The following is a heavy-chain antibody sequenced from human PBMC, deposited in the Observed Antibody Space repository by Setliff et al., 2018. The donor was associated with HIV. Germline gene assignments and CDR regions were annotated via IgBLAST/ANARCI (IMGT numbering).Heavy chain of an antibody. Sequence: LRLSCTVSGFTVTNAWMNWARQAPGKGLEWVGHIQSRAHGEAINYTAPLKGRFTISRDDSKNTLYLQMNSLKTEDTAVYYCNTVDDPILTGHWGQGTLVTVSS. V-gene: IGHV3-15*01. J-gene: IGHJ4*02. CDR1: GFTVTNAW. CDR3: NTVDDPILTGH. CDR2: IQSRAHGEAI. D-gene: IGHD3-9*01.